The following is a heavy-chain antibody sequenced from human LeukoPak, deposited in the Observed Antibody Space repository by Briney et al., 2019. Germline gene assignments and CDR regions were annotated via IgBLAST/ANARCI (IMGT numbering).Heavy chain of an antibody. D-gene: IGHD3-22*01. CDR2: INHSGST. J-gene: IGHJ3*02. CDR1: GGSFSGYY. V-gene: IGHV4-34*01. Sequence: SETLSLTCAVYGGSFSGYYWSWIRQPPGKGLEWIGEINHSGSTNYNPSLESRVTISVDTSKNQFSLKLSSVTAADTAMYYCARGRTMTKRFDIWGQGTMVTVSS. CDR3: ARGRTMTKRFDI.